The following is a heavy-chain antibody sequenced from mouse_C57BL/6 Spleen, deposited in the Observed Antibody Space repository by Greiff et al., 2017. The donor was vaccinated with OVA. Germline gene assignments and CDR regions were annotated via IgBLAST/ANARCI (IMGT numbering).Heavy chain of an antibody. J-gene: IGHJ1*03. CDR2: INPNYGTT. D-gene: IGHD2-1*01. V-gene: IGHV1-39*01. Sequence: EVQVVESGPELVKPGASVKISCKASGYSFTDYNMNWVKQSNGKSLEWIGVINPNYGTTSYNQKFKGKATLTVDQSSSTAYMQLNSLTSEDSAGYYCARRDGNYAYWYFDVWGTGTTVTVSS. CDR1: GYSFTDYN. CDR3: ARRDGNYAYWYFDV.